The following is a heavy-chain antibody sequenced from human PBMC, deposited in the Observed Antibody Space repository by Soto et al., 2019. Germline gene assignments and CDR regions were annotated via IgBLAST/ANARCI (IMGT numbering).Heavy chain of an antibody. J-gene: IGHJ6*02. CDR2: ISGGGGST. Sequence: GVSLRLSCAASGFTFSSYAMSWVRQAPGKGLEWVSAISGGGGSTYYADSVKGRFTISRDYSKNTLYLQMNSLRAEDTAVYYCAKSGPGPVASTIYYYGMDVWGQGTTVTVSS. CDR1: GFTFSSYA. CDR3: AKSGPGPVASTIYYYGMDV. D-gene: IGHD2-15*01. V-gene: IGHV3-23*01.